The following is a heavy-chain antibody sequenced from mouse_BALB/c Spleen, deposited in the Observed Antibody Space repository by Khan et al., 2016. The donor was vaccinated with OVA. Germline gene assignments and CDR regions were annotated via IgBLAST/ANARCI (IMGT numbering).Heavy chain of an antibody. CDR2: IDPANGNT. V-gene: IGHV14-3*02. CDR1: GFNIKDTY. Sequence: VQLKQSGAELVKPGASVKLSCTASGFNIKDTYMHWVKQRPEQGLEWIGRIDPANGNTKYDPKFQGKATITADTSSNTAYLQLSSLTSEDTAVYYCAREGTDFWYFDVWGAGTTVTVSS. D-gene: IGHD3-3*01. CDR3: AREGTDFWYFDV. J-gene: IGHJ1*01.